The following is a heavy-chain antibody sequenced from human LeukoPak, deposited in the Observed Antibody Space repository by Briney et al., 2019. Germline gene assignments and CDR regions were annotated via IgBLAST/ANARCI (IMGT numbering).Heavy chain of an antibody. D-gene: IGHD3-22*01. CDR2: ISYIGST. J-gene: IGHJ5*02. Sequence: PSETLSLTCTVSGGSISSSSYYWGWIRQPPGTGLEWIGSISYIGSTYYNPSLRSRVTISVDTSKNQFSLKLCSVTAADTAVYYCARVQVKDSSDWFDPWGQGTLVTVSS. CDR1: GGSISSSSYY. V-gene: IGHV4-39*07. CDR3: ARVQVKDSSDWFDP.